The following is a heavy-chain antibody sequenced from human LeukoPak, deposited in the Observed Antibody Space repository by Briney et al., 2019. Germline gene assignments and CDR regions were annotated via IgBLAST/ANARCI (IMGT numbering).Heavy chain of an antibody. V-gene: IGHV1-2*02. Sequence: ASVKVSCKASGYTLTGYYMHWVRQAPGQGLEWMGWINPNSGGTNYAQKFQGRVTMTRDTSISTAYMELSRLRSDDTAVYYCARGAYDLEWNGRYYFDYWGQGTLVTVSS. CDR2: INPNSGGT. CDR1: GYTLTGYY. D-gene: IGHD3-3*01. CDR3: ARGAYDLEWNGRYYFDY. J-gene: IGHJ4*02.